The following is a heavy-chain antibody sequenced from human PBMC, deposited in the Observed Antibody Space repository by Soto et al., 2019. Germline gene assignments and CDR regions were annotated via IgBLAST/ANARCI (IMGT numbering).Heavy chain of an antibody. Sequence: GASVKVSCKAIGYGFTSHYMHWGRQAPGQGLEWMGTIYPGGVNIGYAQKFKGRVTMTKDTSMNTLYLQMNTLRVEDTAVYYCAKVSSSWYAGFFDLWGQGTLVTVPQ. CDR2: IYPGGVNI. V-gene: IGHV1-46*01. CDR3: AKVSSSWYAGFFDL. CDR1: GYGFTSHY. D-gene: IGHD6-13*01. J-gene: IGHJ4*02.